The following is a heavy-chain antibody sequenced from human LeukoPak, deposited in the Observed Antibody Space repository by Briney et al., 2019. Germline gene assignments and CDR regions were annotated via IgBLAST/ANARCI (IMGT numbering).Heavy chain of an antibody. V-gene: IGHV3-33*08. D-gene: IGHD3-9*01. Sequence: GGSLRLSCAASGFTYSHYGMHWVRQAPGKGLEWVAVIWSEGTGKYYSDAVKGRFTISRDNSRNTLDLQMDSLRGDDTAVYYCARDAERGFDYRNSLKYWGQGTLVTVSS. CDR1: GFTYSHYG. CDR2: IWSEGTGK. CDR3: ARDAERGFDYRNSLKY. J-gene: IGHJ4*02.